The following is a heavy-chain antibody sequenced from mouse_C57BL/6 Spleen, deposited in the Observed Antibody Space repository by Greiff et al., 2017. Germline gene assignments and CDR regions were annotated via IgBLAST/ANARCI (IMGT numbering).Heavy chain of an antibody. V-gene: IGHV6-3*01. CDR1: GFTFSNYW. Sequence: EVKLMESGGGLVQPGGSMKLSCVASGFTFSNYWMNWVRQSPEKGLEWVAQIRLKSDNYATHYAESVKGRFTISRDDSKSSVYLQMNNLSAEDNGIYYGTGFITTVVATRYFDVWGTGTTVTVSS. J-gene: IGHJ1*03. CDR2: IRLKSDNYAT. CDR3: TGFITTVVATRYFDV. D-gene: IGHD1-1*01.